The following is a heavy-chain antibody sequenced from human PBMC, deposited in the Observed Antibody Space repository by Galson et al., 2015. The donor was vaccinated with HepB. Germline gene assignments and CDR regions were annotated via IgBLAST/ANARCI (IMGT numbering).Heavy chain of an antibody. D-gene: IGHD3-3*01. Sequence: SLRLSCAASGFTFTDAWMSWVRQAPAKGLEWVGRFRSKADGGTTDYAAPVKGGFTISRDDSKSMVYLQMNSLKIEDTAVYYCTTGPEKSWSGDFDYWGQGTLVTVSS. CDR1: GFTFTDAW. CDR3: TTGPEKSWSGDFDY. V-gene: IGHV3-15*01. CDR2: FRSKADGGTT. J-gene: IGHJ4*02.